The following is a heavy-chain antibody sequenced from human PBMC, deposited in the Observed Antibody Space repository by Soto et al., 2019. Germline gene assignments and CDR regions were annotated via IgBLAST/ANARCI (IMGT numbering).Heavy chain of an antibody. D-gene: IGHD6-6*01. Sequence: XESLKVSGKCSGYRFTSYWIGLVLQMPGKGLEWMGSIYPGDSDTRYRPSFQGQVTISADKSINTAYLQWSSLKASDTAMYYCARQGLTARLTHYYGIDVWAQGTTVTVSS. V-gene: IGHV5-51*01. CDR2: IYPGDSDT. CDR3: ARQGLTARLTHYYGIDV. CDR1: GYRFTSYW. J-gene: IGHJ6*02.